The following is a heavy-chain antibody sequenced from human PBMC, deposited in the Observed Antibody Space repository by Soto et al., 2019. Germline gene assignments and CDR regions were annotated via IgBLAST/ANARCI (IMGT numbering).Heavy chain of an antibody. CDR2: INPEGGST. CDR3: AKAPWGGVIFTTFSANIKS. J-gene: IGHJ4*02. CDR1: GSTVPVYD. V-gene: IGHV1-46*01. D-gene: IGHD2-21*01. Sequence: ASLTVSCKTSGSTVPVYDMHWVREDPGQGLEWMGIINPEGGSTRYAQNFQGRGTMTRDTSTSTVYMELSSLRSEDGAVYYCAKAPWGGVIFTTFSANIKSWGQGTLGTVYS.